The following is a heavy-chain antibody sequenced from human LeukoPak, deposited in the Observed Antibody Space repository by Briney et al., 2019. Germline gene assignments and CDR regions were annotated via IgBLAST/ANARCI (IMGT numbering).Heavy chain of an antibody. CDR1: GYTFTGYY. CDR3: ARYKNPPVTTLFDY. J-gene: IGHJ4*02. V-gene: IGHV1-2*02. Sequence: ASVKVSCKASGYTFTGYYMHWVRQAPGQGLEWMGWINPSSGGTNYAQKFQGRVTMTRDTSISTAYMELSRLRSEDTAVYYCARYKNPPVTTLFDYGGQGPLVTVSS. CDR2: INPSSGGT. D-gene: IGHD2/OR15-2a*01.